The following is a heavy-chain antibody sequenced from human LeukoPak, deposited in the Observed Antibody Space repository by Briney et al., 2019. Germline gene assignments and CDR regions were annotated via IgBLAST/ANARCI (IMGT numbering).Heavy chain of an antibody. J-gene: IGHJ4*02. D-gene: IGHD7-27*01. CDR1: GFTFSSNA. Sequence: QAGGSLRLSCAASGFTFSSNAMAWVRQAPGKGLEWVSAIGSDFNRLYADSVKGRFTISRDNSKNTLYLQMSSLGVEDTAIYYCAKDTLGWTFDSWGQGILVTVSS. CDR3: AKDTLGWTFDS. CDR2: IGSDFNR. V-gene: IGHV3-23*01.